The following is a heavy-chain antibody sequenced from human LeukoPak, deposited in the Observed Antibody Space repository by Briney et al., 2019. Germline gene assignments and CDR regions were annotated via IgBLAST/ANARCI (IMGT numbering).Heavy chain of an antibody. CDR3: ARENMYDSSDYYGWSGYYDH. CDR2: ISSSCSTI. Sequence: PGGSLRLSCAASGVTFSNYEMNWVRQVPGKGLEWLSYISSSCSTIYYADSVKGRFTISRDNAKNSLYLQMNSLRAEDTAIYYCARENMYDSSDYYGWSGYYDHWGQGTLVTVSS. J-gene: IGHJ4*02. CDR1: GVTFSNYE. D-gene: IGHD3-22*01. V-gene: IGHV3-48*03.